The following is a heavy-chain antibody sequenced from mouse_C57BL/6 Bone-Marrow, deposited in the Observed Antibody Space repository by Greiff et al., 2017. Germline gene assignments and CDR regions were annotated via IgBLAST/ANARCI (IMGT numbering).Heavy chain of an antibody. J-gene: IGHJ3*01. D-gene: IGHD2-1*01. CDR2: IDPENGDT. V-gene: IGHV14-4*01. Sequence: EVQLQQSGAELVRPGASVKLSCTASGFNIKDDYMHWVKQRPEQGLEWIGWIDPENGDTEYASKFQGKATITADTSSNTAYLQLSSLTSEDTAVYYCTTYYGNAAWFAYWGQETLVTVSA. CDR3: TTYYGNAAWFAY. CDR1: GFNIKDDY.